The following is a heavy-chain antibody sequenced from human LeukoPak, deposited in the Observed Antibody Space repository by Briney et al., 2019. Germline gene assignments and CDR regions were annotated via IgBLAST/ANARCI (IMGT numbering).Heavy chain of an antibody. J-gene: IGHJ6*02. CDR2: IYYSGST. CDR3: ARTGRAGGYDILTGYYTSYYGMDV. D-gene: IGHD3-9*01. CDR1: GGSISSYY. Sequence: KSSETLSLTCTVSGGSISSYYWTWIRQPPGKGLEWIGYIYYSGSTYYNPSLKSRVTMSVDTSKNQFSLKLSSVTAVDTAVYYCARTGRAGGYDILTGYYTSYYGMDVWGQGTTVTVSS. V-gene: IGHV4-59*04.